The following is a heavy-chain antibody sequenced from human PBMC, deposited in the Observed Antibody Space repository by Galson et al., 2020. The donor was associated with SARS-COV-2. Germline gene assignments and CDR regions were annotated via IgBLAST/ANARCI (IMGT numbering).Heavy chain of an antibody. V-gene: IGHV3-23*01. CDR2: ISGSGGST. Sequence: GESLKISCAASGFTFSSYAMSWVRQAPGKGLEWVSAISGSGGSTYYADPVKGRFTISRDNSKNTLYLQMNSLRAEDTAVYYCAKDLGPGYCSSTSCFHDDYGMDVWGQGTTVTVSS. CDR1: GFTFSSYA. J-gene: IGHJ6*02. D-gene: IGHD2-2*01. CDR3: AKDLGPGYCSSTSCFHDDYGMDV.